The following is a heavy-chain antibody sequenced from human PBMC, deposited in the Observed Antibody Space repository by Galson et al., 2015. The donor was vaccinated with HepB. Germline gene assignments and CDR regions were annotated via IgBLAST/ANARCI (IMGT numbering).Heavy chain of an antibody. CDR2: IIPIFKTT. Sequence: VSCKASGGTFTNYTIDWVRQAPGQGLEWVGGIIPIFKTTKYTQKLQGRVSITADESTSTAYMELSSLRSEDTAIYYCARATIAVGSTADGTFYYYYVDVWGKGTTITVSS. CDR3: ARATIAVGSTADGTFYYYYVDV. V-gene: IGHV1-69*01. J-gene: IGHJ6*03. CDR1: GGTFTNYT. D-gene: IGHD6-19*01.